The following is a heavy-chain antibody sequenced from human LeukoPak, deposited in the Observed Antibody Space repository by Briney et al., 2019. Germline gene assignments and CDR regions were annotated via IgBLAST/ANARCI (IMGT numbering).Heavy chain of an antibody. CDR3: AGPGAARLDY. J-gene: IGHJ4*02. Sequence: SETLSLTCAVYGGSFSGYYWSWIRQPPGKGLEWIGEINHSGSTNYNPSLKSRVTISVDTSKNQFSLKLSSVTAADTAVYYCAGPGAARLDYWGQGTLVTVSS. CDR2: INHSGST. D-gene: IGHD6-6*01. V-gene: IGHV4-34*01. CDR1: GGSFSGYY.